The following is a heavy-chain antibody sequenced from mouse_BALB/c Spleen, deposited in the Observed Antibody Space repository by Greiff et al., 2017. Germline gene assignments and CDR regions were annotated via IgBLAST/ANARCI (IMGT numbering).Heavy chain of an antibody. CDR1: GYTFSSYW. CDR3: ARRYGYDGGWFAY. Sequence: QVQLKESGAELMKPGASVKISCKATGYTFSSYWIEWVKQRPGHGLEWIGEILPGSGSTNYNEKFKGKATFTADTSSNTAYMQLSSLTSEDSAVYYCARRYGYDGGWFAYWGQGTLVTVSA. V-gene: IGHV1-9*01. D-gene: IGHD2-2*01. J-gene: IGHJ3*01. CDR2: ILPGSGST.